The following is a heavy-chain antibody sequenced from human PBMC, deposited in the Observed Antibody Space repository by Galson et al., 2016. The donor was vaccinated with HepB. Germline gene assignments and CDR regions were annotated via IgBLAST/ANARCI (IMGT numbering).Heavy chain of an antibody. J-gene: IGHJ4*02. CDR1: GGSINTYY. CDR3: AMATDAWVRFDH. Sequence: SETLSLTCIVSGGSINTYYWSWIRQPPGKGLEWIGYISGSGTTNYNPSLNSRVTMSVDKSKNHFSLKLTSVTAADTAMYYCAMATDAWVRFDHWGQGALVTVSS. CDR2: ISGSGTT. D-gene: IGHD5-12*01. V-gene: IGHV4-59*01.